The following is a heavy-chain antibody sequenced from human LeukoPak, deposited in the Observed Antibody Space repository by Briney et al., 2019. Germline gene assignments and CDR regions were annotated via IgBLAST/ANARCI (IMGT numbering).Heavy chain of an antibody. V-gene: IGHV4-59*01. CDR2: IYYSGST. Sequence: SETLSLTCTVSGVSISSYYWSWIRQPPGKGLEWIGYIYYSGSTNYNPSLKSRVTISVDTSKNQFSLKLSSVTAADTAVYYCARAVVDYYDTINWFNPWGQGTLVTVSS. D-gene: IGHD3-22*01. J-gene: IGHJ5*02. CDR1: GVSISSYY. CDR3: ARAVVDYYDTINWFNP.